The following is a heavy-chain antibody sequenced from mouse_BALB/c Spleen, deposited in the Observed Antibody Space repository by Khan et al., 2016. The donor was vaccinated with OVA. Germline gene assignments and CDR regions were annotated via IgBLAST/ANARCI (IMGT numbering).Heavy chain of an antibody. CDR2: IWGGGST. Sequence: VKLEVSGPGLVAPSQSLSITCTVSGFSLTDYGVSWIRQPPGKGLEWLGVIWGGGSTYYNSALKSRLSISKDNSESQVFLKMNSLQTDDTAIYYCAKGVWSYYFTLDYWGQGTSVTVSS. D-gene: IGHD2-10*02. CDR3: AKGVWSYYFTLDY. V-gene: IGHV2-6-5*01. CDR1: GFSLTDYG. J-gene: IGHJ4*01.